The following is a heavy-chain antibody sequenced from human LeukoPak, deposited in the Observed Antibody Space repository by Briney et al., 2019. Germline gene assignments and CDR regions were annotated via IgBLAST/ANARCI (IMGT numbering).Heavy chain of an antibody. Sequence: GSLRLSCAASGFTFGSSGMHWVRQAPGKGLEWVAFIRYDGTSKYYADSVKGRFTISRDNSKNTVYLQMNSLRAEDTAVYYCAKETRGSYSDYWGQGTLVTVSS. J-gene: IGHJ4*02. D-gene: IGHD1-26*01. CDR1: GFTFGSSG. V-gene: IGHV3-30*02. CDR2: IRYDGTSK. CDR3: AKETRGSYSDY.